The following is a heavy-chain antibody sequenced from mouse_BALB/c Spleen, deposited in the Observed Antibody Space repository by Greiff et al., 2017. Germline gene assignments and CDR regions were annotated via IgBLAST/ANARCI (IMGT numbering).Heavy chain of an antibody. D-gene: IGHD2-14*01. CDR2: INPSSGYT. V-gene: IGHV1-4*01. J-gene: IGHJ4*01. Sequence: QVQLKQSGAELARPGASVKMSCKASGYTFTSYTMHWVKQRPGQGLEWIGYINPSSGYTNYNQKFKDKATLTADKSSSTAYMQLSSLTSEDSAVYYCARKDYRYDEMDYWGQGTSVTVSS. CDR1: GYTFTSYT. CDR3: ARKDYRYDEMDY.